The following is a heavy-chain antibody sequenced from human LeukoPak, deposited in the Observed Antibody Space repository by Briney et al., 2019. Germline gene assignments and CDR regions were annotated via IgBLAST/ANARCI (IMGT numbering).Heavy chain of an antibody. Sequence: GGSLRLSCAASGFTFSNAWMSWVRQAPGKGLEWVGRIKSKTDGGTTDYAAPVKGRLTISRDDSKNTLYLQMNSLKTEDTAVYYCTTDPRDFDWSTYDYWGQGTLVTVSS. CDR2: IKSKTDGGTT. CDR1: GFTFSNAW. D-gene: IGHD3-9*01. CDR3: TTDPRDFDWSTYDY. V-gene: IGHV3-15*01. J-gene: IGHJ4*02.